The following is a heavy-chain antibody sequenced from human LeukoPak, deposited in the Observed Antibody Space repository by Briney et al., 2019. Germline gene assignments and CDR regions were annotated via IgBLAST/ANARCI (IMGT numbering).Heavy chain of an antibody. CDR2: ISQDGTET. J-gene: IGHJ4*02. Sequence: GSLRLSCAASGFNFNNYWMTWVRQPPRKGLEWVARISQDGTETSYADSVKGRFTLSKDNAEKSLYLQMNSLTTEDTAVYYCVRLWEFDYWGQGTLATVSS. CDR3: VRLWEFDY. V-gene: IGHV3-7*01. CDR1: GFNFNNYW. D-gene: IGHD1-26*01.